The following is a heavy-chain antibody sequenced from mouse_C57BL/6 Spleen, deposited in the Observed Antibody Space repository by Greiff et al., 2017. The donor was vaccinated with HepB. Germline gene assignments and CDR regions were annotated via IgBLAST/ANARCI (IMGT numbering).Heavy chain of an antibody. CDR2: INPNNGGT. CDR3: SPVTEWPFAY. Sequence: EVQLQQSGPELVKPGASVKMSCKASGYTFTDYNMHWVKQSHGKSLEWIGYINPNNGGTSYNQKFKGKATLTVNKSSSTAYMELRSLASEDSAVYYCSPVTEWPFAYWGKGTLVTVSA. D-gene: IGHD1-3*01. J-gene: IGHJ3*01. CDR1: GYTFTDYN. V-gene: IGHV1-22*01.